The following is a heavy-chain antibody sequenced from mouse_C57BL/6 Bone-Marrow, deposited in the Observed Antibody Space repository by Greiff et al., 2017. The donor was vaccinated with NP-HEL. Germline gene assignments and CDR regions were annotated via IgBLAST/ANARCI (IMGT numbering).Heavy chain of an antibody. CDR2: IDPETGGT. J-gene: IGHJ4*01. V-gene: IGHV1-15*01. CDR1: GYTFTDYE. D-gene: IGHD1-1*01. CDR3: RYYGSSYGNYAMDY. Sequence: VQLKESGAELVRPGASVTLSCKASGYTFTDYEMHWVKQTPVHGLEWIGAIDPETGGTAYNQKFKGKAILTADKSSSTAYMELRSLTSEDSAVYYCRYYGSSYGNYAMDYWGQGTSVTVSS.